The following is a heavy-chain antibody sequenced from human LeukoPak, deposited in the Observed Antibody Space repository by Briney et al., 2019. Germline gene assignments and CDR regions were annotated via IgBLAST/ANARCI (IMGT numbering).Heavy chain of an antibody. CDR2: ISGSGGST. CDR1: GFTFSSYA. Sequence: PGGSLRLSCAASGFTFSSYAMSWVRQAPGRGLEWVSAISGSGGSTYYADSVRGRFTISRDNSKNTLYLQMNSLRAEDTAIYYCAKFEYTTMVWFDYWGQGTLVTVSS. J-gene: IGHJ4*02. D-gene: IGHD5-18*01. V-gene: IGHV3-23*01. CDR3: AKFEYTTMVWFDY.